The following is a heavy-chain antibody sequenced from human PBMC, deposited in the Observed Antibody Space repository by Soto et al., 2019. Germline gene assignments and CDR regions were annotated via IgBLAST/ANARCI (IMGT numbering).Heavy chain of an antibody. CDR2: ISGTTNYI. V-gene: IGHV3-21*06. J-gene: IGHJ4*02. CDR3: ARESEDLTSNFDY. Sequence: LRLSCAASGFTFTRYSMNWVRQAPGKGLEWVSSISGTTNYIYYGDSMKGRFTISRDNAKNSLYLEMNSLRAEDTAVYYCARESEDLTSNFDYWGQGTLVTVSS. CDR1: GFTFTRYS.